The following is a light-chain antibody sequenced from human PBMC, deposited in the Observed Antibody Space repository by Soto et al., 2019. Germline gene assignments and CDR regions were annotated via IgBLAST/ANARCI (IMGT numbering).Light chain of an antibody. CDR3: QQYENLPIT. CDR1: QDITNY. V-gene: IGKV1-33*01. J-gene: IGKJ5*01. Sequence: DIQMTQSLSSLSASIGDRVTITCQARQDITNYLNWYQQKPGKAPKLLIYVASNLVTGVPSRFSGSGSGTEFTFTISSLQPEDIGTYYCQQYENLPITFGQGTRLEIK. CDR2: VAS.